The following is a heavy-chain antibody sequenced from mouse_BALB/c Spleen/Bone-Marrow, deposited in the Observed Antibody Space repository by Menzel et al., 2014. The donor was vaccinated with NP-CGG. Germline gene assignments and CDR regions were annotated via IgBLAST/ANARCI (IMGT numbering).Heavy chain of an antibody. Sequence: VQLQQSGAELVMPGASVKMSCKASGYTFTDYWMHWVKQRPGQGLEWIGAIDTSDSYTSYNQKFKGKATLTVDESSSTAYMQLSGLTSEDSAVYYCAFYYGNYGDYWGQGTTLTVSS. D-gene: IGHD2-1*01. CDR1: GYTFTDYW. CDR2: IDTSDSYT. CDR3: AFYYGNYGDY. V-gene: IGHV1-69*01. J-gene: IGHJ2*01.